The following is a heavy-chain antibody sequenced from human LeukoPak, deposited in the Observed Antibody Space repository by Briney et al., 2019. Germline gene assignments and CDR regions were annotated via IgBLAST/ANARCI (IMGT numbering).Heavy chain of an antibody. Sequence: GGSLRLSCAASGFTFSSYSMNWVRQAPGKGLEWVSSISSSSSYIYYADSVKGRFTISRDNAKNSLYLQMNSLRAEDTAVYYCARVLDYDILTGYSGAPDYWGQGTLVTVSS. V-gene: IGHV3-21*01. CDR1: GFTFSSYS. D-gene: IGHD3-9*01. CDR2: ISSSSSYI. CDR3: ARVLDYDILTGYSGAPDY. J-gene: IGHJ4*02.